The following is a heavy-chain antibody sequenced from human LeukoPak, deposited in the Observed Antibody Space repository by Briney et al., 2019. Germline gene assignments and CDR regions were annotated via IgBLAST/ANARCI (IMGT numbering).Heavy chain of an antibody. CDR3: ARAQGLWFGELFKPFDY. Sequence: SETLSLTCAVYGGSFSGYYWSWIRQPPGKGLEWIGEINHSGSTNYNPSLKSRVTISVDTSKNQFSLKLSSVTAGDTAVYYCARAQGLWFGELFKPFDYWGQGTLVTVSS. J-gene: IGHJ4*02. V-gene: IGHV4-34*01. CDR2: INHSGST. CDR1: GGSFSGYY. D-gene: IGHD3-10*01.